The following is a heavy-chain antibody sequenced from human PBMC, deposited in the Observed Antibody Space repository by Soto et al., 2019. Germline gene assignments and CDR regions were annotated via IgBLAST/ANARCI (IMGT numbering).Heavy chain of an antibody. Sequence: GGSLRLSCAASGFSFSSYAMSWVRQSPGKGLEWVSTISGSDGKTFYADSVKGRFSISRDTSKNTLYLQMNSLRADDTAVYYCARWSYLDYWGQGTRVTVSS. V-gene: IGHV3-23*01. CDR2: ISGSDGKT. J-gene: IGHJ4*02. CDR1: GFSFSSYA. D-gene: IGHD3-3*01. CDR3: ARWSYLDY.